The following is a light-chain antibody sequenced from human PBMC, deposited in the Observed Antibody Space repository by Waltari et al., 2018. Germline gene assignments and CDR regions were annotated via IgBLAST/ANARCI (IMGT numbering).Light chain of an antibody. V-gene: IGKV3-11*01. Sequence: IVLTQSPAILSLSPGERASLSCRASQSVTKYLAWYQQKPGQAPRLLIYDTSNRATGIPARFSGSGFGTDFTLTISSLEPEDFAVYYCQQRRDWPLTFGGGTKVEIK. J-gene: IGKJ4*01. CDR2: DTS. CDR3: QQRRDWPLT. CDR1: QSVTKY.